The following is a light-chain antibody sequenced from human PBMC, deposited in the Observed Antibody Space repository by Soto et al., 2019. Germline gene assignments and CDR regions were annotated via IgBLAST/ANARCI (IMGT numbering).Light chain of an antibody. CDR3: SSYTSTSTVL. CDR2: EVS. Sequence: QSALTQPASVSGSPGQSITISCTGTSSDVGGYKFVSWYQQHPGKAPKLMIFEVSNRPSGISERFSGSKSGNTASLTISGLQAEDEADYYCSSYTSTSTVLFGGGTKLTVL. J-gene: IGLJ2*01. V-gene: IGLV2-14*01. CDR1: SSDVGGYKF.